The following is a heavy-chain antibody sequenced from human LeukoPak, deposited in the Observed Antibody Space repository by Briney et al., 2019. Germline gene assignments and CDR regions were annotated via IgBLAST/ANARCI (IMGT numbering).Heavy chain of an antibody. CDR1: GFTFDDYA. CDR3: ARSFNPQLNWFDP. J-gene: IGHJ5*02. D-gene: IGHD5-24*01. CDR2: IYYSGST. Sequence: TGGSLRLSCAASGFTFDDYAMHWIRQPPGKGLEWIGYIYYSGSTNYNPSLKSRVTISVDTSKNQFSLKLSSVTAADTAVYYCARSFNPQLNWFDPWGQGTLVTVSS. V-gene: IGHV4-59*01.